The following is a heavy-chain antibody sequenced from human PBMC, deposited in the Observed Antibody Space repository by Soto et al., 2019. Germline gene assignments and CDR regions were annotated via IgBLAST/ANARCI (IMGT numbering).Heavy chain of an antibody. CDR1: GLTFSSYA. V-gene: IGHV3-23*01. Sequence: GGSLRLSCAASGLTFSSYAMSWVRQAPGKGLEWVSAISGSGGSTYYADSVKGRFTISRDNSKNTLYLQMNSLRAEDTAVYYCAKHPYYDSSGSWFDPWGQGTLVTVSS. CDR3: AKHPYYDSSGSWFDP. CDR2: ISGSGGST. D-gene: IGHD3-22*01. J-gene: IGHJ5*02.